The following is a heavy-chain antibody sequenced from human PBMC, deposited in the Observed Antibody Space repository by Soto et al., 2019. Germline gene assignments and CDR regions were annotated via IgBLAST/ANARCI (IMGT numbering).Heavy chain of an antibody. Sequence: PGGSLRLSCAASGFTFSSHVMTWVRQGTGKGLEWVSTISSGGSTYYADSVKGRFTISRDNSRNTLYLQMNSLRAEDTAVYYCARFLVEIAADGWGRPMDVWGQGTTVTVSS. CDR3: ARFLVEIAADGWGRPMDV. CDR2: ISSGGST. D-gene: IGHD6-6*01. J-gene: IGHJ6*02. V-gene: IGHV3-23*01. CDR1: GFTFSSHV.